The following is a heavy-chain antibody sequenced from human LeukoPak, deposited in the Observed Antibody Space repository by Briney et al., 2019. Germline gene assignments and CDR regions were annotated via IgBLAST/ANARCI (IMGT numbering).Heavy chain of an antibody. D-gene: IGHD2-2*01. CDR1: GYTFSGYY. CDR2: INPNTGGT. Sequence: ASVKVSCKSSGYTFSGYYLHWVRQAPGQGLEWMGWINPNTGGTFYAQKFEGRVTMTRDTSVRTAYMEVLRLRSDDTAVYYCARDLGRATTAMGSWFAPWGQGTLVTVSS. J-gene: IGHJ5*02. V-gene: IGHV1-2*02. CDR3: ARDLGRATTAMGSWFAP.